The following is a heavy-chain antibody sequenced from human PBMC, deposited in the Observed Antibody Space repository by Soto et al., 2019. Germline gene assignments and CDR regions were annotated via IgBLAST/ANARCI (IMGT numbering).Heavy chain of an antibody. CDR2: IHYSGST. Sequence: SETLSLTCTVSGGSIGIYYWSWIRQPPGKGLEWIGYIHYSGSTSYNPSLKSRVTASVDTPKNQFSLKLSSVTAADTAVYYCARHTMVRGVIRDVYNWFDPWGQGTLVTVSS. J-gene: IGHJ5*02. V-gene: IGHV4-59*08. D-gene: IGHD3-10*01. CDR3: ARHTMVRGVIRDVYNWFDP. CDR1: GGSIGIYY.